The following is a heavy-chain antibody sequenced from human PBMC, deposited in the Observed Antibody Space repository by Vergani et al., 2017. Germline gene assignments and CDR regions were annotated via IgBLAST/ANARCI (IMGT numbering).Heavy chain of an antibody. J-gene: IGHJ4*02. CDR2: ISGSGGST. Sequence: EVQLLESGGGLVQPGGSLRLSCAASGFTFSSYAMSWVRQAPGKGLEWVSAISGSGGSTYYADSVKGRFTISRDNSKNTLYLQMNSLRAEDTALYYCAKGGIHQCYFDYWGEGTMVTVCS. V-gene: IGHV3-23*01. CDR1: GFTFSSYA. CDR3: AKGGIHQCYFDY. D-gene: IGHD3-16*01.